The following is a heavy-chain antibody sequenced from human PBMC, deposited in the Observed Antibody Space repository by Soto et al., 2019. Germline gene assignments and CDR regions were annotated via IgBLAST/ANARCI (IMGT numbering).Heavy chain of an antibody. Sequence: EVQLVESGGGLVQPGGSLRLSCAASGFTVSDNYMNWVRQAPGKGLEWVAVIYRGTTFYADSVKGRFTISRDNSKNPLSLQMSSLRPEDTAVYYCAGDVDRRDYDSTGYSFDYWGQGTLVAVSS. CDR1: GFTVSDNY. CDR2: IYRGTT. V-gene: IGHV3-66*01. J-gene: IGHJ4*02. D-gene: IGHD3-22*01. CDR3: AGDVDRRDYDSTGYSFDY.